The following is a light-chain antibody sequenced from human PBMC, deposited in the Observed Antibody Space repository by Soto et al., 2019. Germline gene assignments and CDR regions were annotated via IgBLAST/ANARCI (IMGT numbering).Light chain of an antibody. J-gene: IGLJ1*01. CDR2: EGS. Sequence: QSALTQPASVSGSPGQSITISCTGTSSDVGNYNLVSWYQQHPGKAPKLMIYEGSKRPSGVSNRFSGLKSGNTASLTISGLQAEDEADYYCCSYAGDSTWVFGTGTKLTVL. V-gene: IGLV2-23*01. CDR3: CSYAGDSTWV. CDR1: SSDVGNYNL.